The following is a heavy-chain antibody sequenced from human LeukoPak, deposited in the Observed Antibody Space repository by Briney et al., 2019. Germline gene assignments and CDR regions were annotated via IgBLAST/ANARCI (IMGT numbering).Heavy chain of an antibody. J-gene: IGHJ4*02. V-gene: IGHV1-69*04. CDR2: IIPILGIA. Sequence: VASVKVSCKASGGTFSSYALSWVRQAPGQGLEWMGRIIPILGIANYAQKFQGRVTITADKSTSTAYMELSSLRSEDTAVYYCARDVYSYDFGSGYYTGEDYWGQGTLVTVSS. CDR1: GGTFSSYA. CDR3: ARDVYSYDFGSGYYTGEDY. D-gene: IGHD3-3*01.